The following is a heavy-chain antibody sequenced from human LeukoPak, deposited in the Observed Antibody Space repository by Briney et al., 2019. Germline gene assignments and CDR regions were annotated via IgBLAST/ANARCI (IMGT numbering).Heavy chain of an antibody. J-gene: IGHJ4*02. CDR1: GGSFSGYY. CDR2: INHSGST. V-gene: IGHV4-34*01. D-gene: IGHD2/OR15-2a*01. Sequence: PSETLSLTCAVYGGSFSGYYWSWIRQPPGKGLEWIGEINHSGSTNYNPFLKSRVTISVDTSKNQFSLKLSSVTAADTAVYYCAREYWAENIPYYFDYWGQGTLVTVSS. CDR3: AREYWAENIPYYFDY.